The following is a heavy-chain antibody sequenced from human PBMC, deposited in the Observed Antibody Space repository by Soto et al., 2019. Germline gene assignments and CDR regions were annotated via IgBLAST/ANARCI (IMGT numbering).Heavy chain of an antibody. J-gene: IGHJ6*02. D-gene: IGHD4-4*01. CDR3: ARHDCRNYEVSQHPEYYDYYGMDV. CDR1: GYTFTSYA. Sequence: QVQLVQSGAEVKKPGASVKVSCKASGYTFTSYAMHWVRQAPGQRLAWMGWINAGNGNTKYSQKFQGRVTITRDAAASTAYMELSSLRSEDTAVYYCARHDCRNYEVSQHPEYYDYYGMDVWGQGTTGTGSS. V-gene: IGHV1-3*01. CDR2: INAGNGNT.